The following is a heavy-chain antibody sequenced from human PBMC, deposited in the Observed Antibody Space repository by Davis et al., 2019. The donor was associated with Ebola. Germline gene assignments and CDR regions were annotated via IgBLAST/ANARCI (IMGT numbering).Heavy chain of an antibody. D-gene: IGHD3-10*01. CDR2: ISAYNGNT. CDR3: ARDRLTMVQGGAWFDP. CDR1: GYTFTSYG. Sequence: ASVKVSCKASGYTFTSYGISWVRQAPGQGLEWMGWISAYNGNTNYAQKLQGRVTMTTDPSTSTAYMELRSLRSDDTAVYYCARDRLTMVQGGAWFDPWGQGTLVTVSS. V-gene: IGHV1-18*01. J-gene: IGHJ5*02.